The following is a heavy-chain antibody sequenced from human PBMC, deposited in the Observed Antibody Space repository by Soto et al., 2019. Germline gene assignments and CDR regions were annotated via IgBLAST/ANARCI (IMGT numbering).Heavy chain of an antibody. CDR3: AKDFTPDGYWDFDY. D-gene: IGHD4-17*01. J-gene: IGHJ4*02. CDR2: VLQTGSST. V-gene: IGHV3-23*01. CDR1: GFTFSTYT. Sequence: EVRLLESGGGLVQPGGSRKPPCAAPGFTFSTYTMSWARQAQGKGLEWVSAVLQTGSSTFYADSVKGRFTISRDNSQNTLYLQMNNLRAEDTAVYYCAKDFTPDGYWDFDYWGQGTLVTVSS.